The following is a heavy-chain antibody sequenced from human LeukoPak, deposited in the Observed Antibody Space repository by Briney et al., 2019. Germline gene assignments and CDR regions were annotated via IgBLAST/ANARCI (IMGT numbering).Heavy chain of an antibody. CDR1: GFTFGDYA. CDR3: TRVGSSSSFDY. J-gene: IGHJ4*02. Sequence: PGGSLRLSCTASGFTFGDYAMSWVRQAPGKGLEWVGFIRSKAYGGTTEYAASVKGRFTISRDDSKSIACLQMNSLKTEDTAVYYCTRVGSSSSFDYWGQGTLVTVSS. CDR2: IRSKAYGGTT. V-gene: IGHV3-49*04. D-gene: IGHD6-6*01.